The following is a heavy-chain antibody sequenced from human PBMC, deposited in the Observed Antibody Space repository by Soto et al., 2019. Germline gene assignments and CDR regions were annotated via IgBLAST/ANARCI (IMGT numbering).Heavy chain of an antibody. D-gene: IGHD2-21*02. CDR1: GFTLRNSW. V-gene: IGHV3-7*01. J-gene: IGHJ4*02. Sequence: EVQLVESGGGLVQPGGSLRLSCAGSGFTLRNSWMYWVRQAPGKGLEWVANINRDGSHKYYVDSVKGRVTISRDNAENSVFLQMTSLRAEDTAIYYCATKGDALNYWGQGTLVTVSS. CDR3: ATKGDALNY. CDR2: INRDGSHK.